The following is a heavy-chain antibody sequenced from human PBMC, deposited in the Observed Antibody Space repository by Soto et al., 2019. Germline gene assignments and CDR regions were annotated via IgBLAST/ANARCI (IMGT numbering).Heavy chain of an antibody. CDR3: ARDAYDLDRGGYISTNYYRYV. V-gene: IGHV3-30-3*01. D-gene: IGHD3-22*01. Sequence: GGSLRLARAASGVSCSSCAKHWVRQAPGKGLEWVAVISYDGSNKYYADSVKGRFTISRDNAKNTLYLQMNSLRAEDTAVYYCARDAYDLDRGGYISTNYYRYVWGQGTTVTVSS. CDR2: ISYDGSNK. J-gene: IGHJ6*03. CDR1: GVSCSSCA.